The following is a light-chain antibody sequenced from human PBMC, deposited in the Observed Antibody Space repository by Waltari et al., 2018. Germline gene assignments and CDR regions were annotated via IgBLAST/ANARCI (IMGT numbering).Light chain of an antibody. Sequence: EIGLTQSTGTLSLSPGERATLSCRASQSVSSSYLAWYQQTPGQAPRLRCYGAARRGSGIPDRFSGSGSGTDFTLTFSRLEPEDFAVYYCQQYGSSPRTFGQGTKVEIK. CDR1: QSVSSSY. J-gene: IGKJ1*01. CDR3: QQYGSSPRT. V-gene: IGKV3-20*01. CDR2: GAA.